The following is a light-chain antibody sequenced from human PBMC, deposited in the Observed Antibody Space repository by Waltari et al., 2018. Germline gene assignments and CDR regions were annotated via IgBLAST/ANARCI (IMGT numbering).Light chain of an antibody. CDR1: ALSKQF. Sequence: SYEVTQPSSVSVSPGQTASITCSGDALSKQFSYWYQQRPGQAPVLVIYKATERPSGIPERFSGSSSGTTVTLTISGVQAEDEADYYCQLTDRSGTYVIFGGGTKLTVL. CDR3: QLTDRSGTYVI. V-gene: IGLV3-25*03. CDR2: KAT. J-gene: IGLJ2*01.